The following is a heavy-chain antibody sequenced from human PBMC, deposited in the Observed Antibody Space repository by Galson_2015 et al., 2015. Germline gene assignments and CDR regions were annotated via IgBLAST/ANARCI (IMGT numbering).Heavy chain of an antibody. CDR2: ISWNSGSI. J-gene: IGHJ6*03. Sequence: SLRLSCAASGFTFDDYAMHWVRQAPGKGLEWVSGISWNSGSIGYADSVKGRFTISRDNAKNSLYLQMNSLRAEDTALYYCAKDILRRGAARPGVYYYYYMDVWGKGTTVTVSS. CDR3: AKDILRRGAARPGVYYYYYMDV. V-gene: IGHV3-9*01. D-gene: IGHD6-6*01. CDR1: GFTFDDYA.